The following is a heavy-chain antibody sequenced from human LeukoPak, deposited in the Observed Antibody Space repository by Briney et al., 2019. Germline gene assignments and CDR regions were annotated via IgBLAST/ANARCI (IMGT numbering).Heavy chain of an antibody. J-gene: IGHJ4*02. V-gene: IGHV4-31*03. CDR2: IYYSGST. Sequence: PSQTLSLTCTVSGGSISSGGYYWSWIRQHPGKGLEWIGYIYYSGSTYYNPSLKSRVTISVATSKNQFSLKLSSVTAADTAVYYCARVKGYYYDSSGYYYVDYWGQGTLVTVSS. CDR3: ARVKGYYYDSSGYYYVDY. CDR1: GGSISSGGYY. D-gene: IGHD3-22*01.